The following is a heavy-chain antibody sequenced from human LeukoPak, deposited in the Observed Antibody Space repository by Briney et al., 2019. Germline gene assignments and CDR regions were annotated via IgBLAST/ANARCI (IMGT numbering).Heavy chain of an antibody. J-gene: IGHJ6*04. D-gene: IGHD6-19*01. V-gene: IGHV1-69*01. CDR1: GGTFSSYA. CDR2: IIPIFGTA. Sequence: SVKVSCKASGGTFSSYAISWVRQAPGQGLEWMGGIIPIFGTANYAQKFQGRVTITADESTSTAYMELSSLRSEDTAVYYRAREGVEQWLVGRLDVWGKGTTVTVSS. CDR3: AREGVEQWLVGRLDV.